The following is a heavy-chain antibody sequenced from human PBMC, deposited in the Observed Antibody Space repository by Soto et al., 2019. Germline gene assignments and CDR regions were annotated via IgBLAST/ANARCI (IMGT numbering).Heavy chain of an antibody. J-gene: IGHJ4*02. CDR3: ARDTHGGNSVFGY. V-gene: IGHV1-69*08. CDR2: IIPILGIA. D-gene: IGHD2-21*02. Sequence: QVQLVQSGAEVKKPGSSVKVSCKASGGTFSSYTISWVRQAPGQGLEWMGRIIPILGIANYAQKFQGRVTITADKSTSTAYMELSSLRSEDTAVYYCARDTHGGNSVFGYWGQGTLVTVSS. CDR1: GGTFSSYT.